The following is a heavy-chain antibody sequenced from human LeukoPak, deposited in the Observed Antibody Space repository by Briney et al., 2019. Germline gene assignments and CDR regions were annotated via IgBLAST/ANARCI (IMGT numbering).Heavy chain of an antibody. CDR3: AGDYGGNSGGY. D-gene: IGHD4-23*01. Sequence: SVKVSCKASGGTFSSYAISWVRQAPGQGLEWMGGIIPILGTANYAQKFQGRVTITADESTSTAYMELSSLRSEDTAVYYCAGDYGGNSGGYWGQGTLVTVSS. CDR2: IIPILGTA. CDR1: GGTFSSYA. V-gene: IGHV1-69*13. J-gene: IGHJ4*02.